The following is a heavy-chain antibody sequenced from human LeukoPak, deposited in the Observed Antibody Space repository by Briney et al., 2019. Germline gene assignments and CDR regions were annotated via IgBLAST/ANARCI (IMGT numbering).Heavy chain of an antibody. CDR3: ATLSLSSYVDWFDP. Sequence: SETLSLTCTVSGGSISSYYWSWIRQPPGKGLEWIGYIYYSGSTNYNPSLKSRVTISVDTSKNQFSLKLSSVTAADTAVYYCATLSLSSYVDWFDPWGQGTLVTVSS. V-gene: IGHV4-59*08. J-gene: IGHJ5*02. D-gene: IGHD3-16*01. CDR1: GGSISSYY. CDR2: IYYSGST.